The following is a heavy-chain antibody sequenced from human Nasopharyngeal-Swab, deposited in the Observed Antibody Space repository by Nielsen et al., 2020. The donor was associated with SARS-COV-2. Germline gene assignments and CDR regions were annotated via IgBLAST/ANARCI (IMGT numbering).Heavy chain of an antibody. CDR3: VRAFNWNDAFDY. J-gene: IGHJ4*02. D-gene: IGHD1-1*01. V-gene: IGHV3-33*01. Sequence: WIRQPPGKGLEWVAVIWFDGSSDYYADSGKGRFTVSRDNSRNRLYLQMDSLRAEDSAVYYCVRAFNWNDAFDYCGQGTLVTVSS. CDR2: IWFDGSSD.